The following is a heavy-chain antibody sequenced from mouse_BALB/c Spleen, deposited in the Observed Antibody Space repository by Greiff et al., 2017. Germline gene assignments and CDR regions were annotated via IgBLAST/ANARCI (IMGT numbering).Heavy chain of an antibody. CDR3: ASLDGYYNYFDY. CDR2: ISNGGGST. V-gene: IGHV5-12-2*01. D-gene: IGHD2-3*01. Sequence: EVMLVESGGGLVQPGGSLKLSCAASGFTFSSYTMSWVRQTPEKRLEWVAYISNGGGSTYYPDTVKGRFTISRDNAKNTLYLQMSSLKSEDTAMYYCASLDGYYNYFDYWGQGTTLTVSS. CDR1: GFTFSSYT. J-gene: IGHJ2*01.